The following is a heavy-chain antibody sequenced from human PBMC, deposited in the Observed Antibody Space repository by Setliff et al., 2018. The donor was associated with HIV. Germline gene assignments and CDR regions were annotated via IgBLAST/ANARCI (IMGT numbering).Heavy chain of an antibody. V-gene: IGHV4-34*01. CDR2: INHSGST. CDR1: GGSFSGYY. J-gene: IGHJ4*02. Sequence: PSETLSLTCAVYGGSFSGYYWSWIRQPPGKGLEWIGEINHSGSTNYNPSLKSRVTISVDASRNQFSLRLSSVTAADTAVYYCAAWGPRYSYAPYFFDSWGQGTLVTVSS. D-gene: IGHD5-18*01. CDR3: AAWGPRYSYAPYFFDS.